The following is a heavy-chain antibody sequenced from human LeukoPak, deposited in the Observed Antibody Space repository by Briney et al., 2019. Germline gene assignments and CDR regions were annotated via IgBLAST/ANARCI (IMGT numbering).Heavy chain of an antibody. V-gene: IGHV3-53*01. Sequence: GGSLRLSCAASGFTFSSYGMTWVRQAPGKGLEWVSVIYTGGSPYYADSVKGRFTISRDISKNTVYLQMNSLRAEDTAVYYCARGAATGPTLGLDYWGQGTLVTVSS. CDR2: IYTGGSP. D-gene: IGHD6-13*01. CDR3: ARGAATGPTLGLDY. J-gene: IGHJ4*02. CDR1: GFTFSSYG.